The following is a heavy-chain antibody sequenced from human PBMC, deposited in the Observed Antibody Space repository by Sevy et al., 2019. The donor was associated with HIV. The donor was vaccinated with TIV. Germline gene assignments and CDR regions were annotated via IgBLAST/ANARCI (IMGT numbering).Heavy chain of an antibody. CDR2: IKQDGTEI. D-gene: IGHD3-10*01. V-gene: IGHV3-7*01. CDR1: GFTTRFTFSDYW. CDR3: ARGGYYGYSGRDY. Sequence: GGSLRLSCPASGFTTRFTFSDYWMAWVRQAPGKGLEWVANIKQDGTEIYYLDSLKGRFTISRDNAKNLLYLQMNSLRAEDTAVYYCARGGYYGYSGRDYWGQGTLVTVSS. J-gene: IGHJ4*02.